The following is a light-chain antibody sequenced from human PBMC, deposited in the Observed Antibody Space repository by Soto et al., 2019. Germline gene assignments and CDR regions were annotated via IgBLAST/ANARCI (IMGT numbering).Light chain of an antibody. CDR3: SSYTSSSSDG. J-gene: IGLJ1*01. CDR2: EVS. Sequence: QSVLTQPASVSGSPGQSITISCTRTSSDVGGYNYVSWYQQHTGKAPKLMIYEVSNRPSGVSNRFSGSKSGNTASLTISGLQAEDEADYYCSSYTSSSSDGFGTGTKVTVL. V-gene: IGLV2-14*01. CDR1: SSDVGGYNY.